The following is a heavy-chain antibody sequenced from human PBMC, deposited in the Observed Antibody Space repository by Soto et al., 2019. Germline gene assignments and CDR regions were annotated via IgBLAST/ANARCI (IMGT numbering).Heavy chain of an antibody. V-gene: IGHV3-11*06. Sequence: PGGSLRLSCAVSGFTFSDHYMSWIRQAPGKGLEWVSYISTRSSHTNYADSVKGRFTISRDNAEKSLYLQMNSLRAADTAVYYCARGGATYPLDYWGQGTLVTVSS. CDR2: ISTRSSHT. J-gene: IGHJ4*02. CDR1: GFTFSDHY. CDR3: ARGGATYPLDY.